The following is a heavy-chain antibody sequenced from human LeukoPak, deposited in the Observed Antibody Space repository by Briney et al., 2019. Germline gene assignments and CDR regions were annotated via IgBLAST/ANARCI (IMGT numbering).Heavy chain of an antibody. CDR3: ATPYSGGYQGLDI. CDR2: IYYSGST. D-gene: IGHD1-26*01. CDR1: GGSISSNKYD. Sequence: PSETLSLTCTVSGGSISSNKYDWGWIRPPPGKGLEWIGSIYYSGSTYYNPTLKSRVTISVDTSKNQFSLKLSSVTAADTAVYYCATPYSGGYQGLDIWGQGTMVTVSS. V-gene: IGHV4-39*01. J-gene: IGHJ3*02.